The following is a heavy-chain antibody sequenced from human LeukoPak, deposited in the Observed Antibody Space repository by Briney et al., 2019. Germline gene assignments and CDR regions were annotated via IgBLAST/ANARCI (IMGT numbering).Heavy chain of an antibody. D-gene: IGHD1-1*01. Sequence: PGGSLRLSCAASGFTFNRSWMNWVRQAPGKGLEWVANLDPSGSQKRYVDSVKGRFIISKDNPGASLYLDMYSLRAEDTAIYYWAIWTSGNYWGQGTLVTVSS. J-gene: IGHJ4*02. CDR3: AIWTSGNY. CDR2: LDPSGSQK. V-gene: IGHV3-7*01. CDR1: GFTFNRSW.